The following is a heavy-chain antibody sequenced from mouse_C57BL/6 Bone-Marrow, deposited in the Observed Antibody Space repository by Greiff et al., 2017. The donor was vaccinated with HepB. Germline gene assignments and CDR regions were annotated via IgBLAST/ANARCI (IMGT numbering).Heavy chain of an antibody. Sequence: VQLQQSGAELVKPGASVKLSCTASGFNIKDYYMHWVKQRTEQGLEWIGRIDPEHGETKYAPKFQGKATITADTSSNTAYLQLSSLTSEDTAVYYCARWGRRGDYFDYWGQGTTLTVSS. CDR2: IDPEHGET. J-gene: IGHJ2*01. CDR3: ARWGRRGDYFDY. V-gene: IGHV14-2*01. CDR1: GFNIKDYY. D-gene: IGHD2-12*01.